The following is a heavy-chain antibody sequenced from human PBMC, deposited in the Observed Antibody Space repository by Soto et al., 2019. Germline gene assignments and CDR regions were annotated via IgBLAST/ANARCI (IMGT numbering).Heavy chain of an antibody. CDR3: PTDLDGCDCTRCDRNEFDT. CDR1: GFTFGNAW. CDR2: IKSKTDGGTT. V-gene: IGHV3-15*07. Sequence: GGPLTLSCAATGFTFGNAWRNWVRQAPGKGLEWVGRIKSKTDGGTTDYAAPVKDRFTISRDDSKNTLYLQMNSLKTEDTAVYYCPTDLDGCDCTRCDRNEFDTWCLGTMLPISS. J-gene: IGHJ3*02. D-gene: IGHD2-15*01.